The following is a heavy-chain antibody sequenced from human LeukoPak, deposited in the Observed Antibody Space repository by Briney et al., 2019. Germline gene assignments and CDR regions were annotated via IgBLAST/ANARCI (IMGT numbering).Heavy chain of an antibody. CDR1: GRTFTSYA. V-gene: IGHV1-69*05. Sequence: SVKVSCKASGRTFTSYAISWVPQAPGQGVEWMGGIIPIFGTANYAKKFQGRVTITTDASTSPASMEMSRLRSGDPAMHYCLTDSDQDCYFDRWGRGTLVTVSA. CDR2: IIPIFGTA. D-gene: IGHD2-2*01. CDR3: LTDSDQDCYFDR. J-gene: IGHJ2*01.